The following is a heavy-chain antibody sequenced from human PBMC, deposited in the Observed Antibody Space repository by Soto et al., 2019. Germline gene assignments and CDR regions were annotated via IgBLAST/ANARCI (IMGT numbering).Heavy chain of an antibody. V-gene: IGHV4-34*01. CDR2: INHSGST. D-gene: IGHD3-3*01. CDR3: ARAAKLDDFWSGYQNYYYYYMDV. CDR1: GGSFSGYY. J-gene: IGHJ6*03. Sequence: SETLSLTCAVYGGSFSGYYWSWIRQPPGKGLEWIGEINHSGSTNYNPSLKSRVTISVDTSKNQFSLKLSSVTAADTAVYYCARAAKLDDFWSGYQNYYYYYMDVWGRGTTVTVSS.